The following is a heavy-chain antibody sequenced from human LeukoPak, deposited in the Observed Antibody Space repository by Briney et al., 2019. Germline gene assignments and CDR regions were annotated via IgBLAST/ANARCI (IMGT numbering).Heavy chain of an antibody. CDR3: ARVGSTSDGY. J-gene: IGHJ4*02. Sequence: GGSLRLSCAASGFTFSSYEMNWVRQAPGKGLEWASYISSSGSTIYYADSVKGRFTISRDNAKNSLYLQMNSLRAEDTAVYYCARVGSTSDGYWGQGTLVTVSS. CDR2: ISSSGSTI. D-gene: IGHD2-2*01. V-gene: IGHV3-48*03. CDR1: GFTFSSYE.